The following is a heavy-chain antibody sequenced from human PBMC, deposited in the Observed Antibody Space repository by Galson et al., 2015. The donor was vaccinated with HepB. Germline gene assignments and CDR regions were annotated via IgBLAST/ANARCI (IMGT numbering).Heavy chain of an antibody. J-gene: IGHJ3*02. CDR3: ARVRSSSWSDAFDI. D-gene: IGHD6-13*01. CDR2: ISGSSSYI. V-gene: IGHV3-21*01. Sequence: SLRLSCAASGFAFSSYSMNWVRQAPGKGLEWVSSISGSSSYIYYADSVKGRFTISRDNAKNSLYLQMNSLRAEDTAVYYCARVRSSSWSDAFDIWGQGTMVTVSS. CDR1: GFAFSSYS.